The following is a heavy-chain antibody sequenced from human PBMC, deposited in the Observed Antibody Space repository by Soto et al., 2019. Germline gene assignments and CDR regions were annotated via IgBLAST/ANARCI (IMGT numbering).Heavy chain of an antibody. CDR1: GFSLSSDGVG. J-gene: IGHJ4*02. CDR3: AARAGDYGDFFDH. Sequence: QITLNESGPTLVRPTQTLTLTCSLSGFSLSSDGVGVHWILQAPGKALEWLALVFWDDGKRYSASLRSRLTITGYTSRNQVILTVTNMEHVDTATYYCAARAGDYGDFFDHWGQGTLVTVSS. D-gene: IGHD4-17*01. V-gene: IGHV2-5*02. CDR2: VFWDDGK.